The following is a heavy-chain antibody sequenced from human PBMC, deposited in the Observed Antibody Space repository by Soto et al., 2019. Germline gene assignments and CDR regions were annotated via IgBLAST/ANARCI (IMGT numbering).Heavy chain of an antibody. CDR1: GYIFTSSW. V-gene: IGHV5-10-1*01. J-gene: IGHJ6*02. CDR2: IDPSDSYT. D-gene: IGHD2-8*02. CDR3: ARSMTPHSIALVDMDV. Sequence: PGESLKISCKGSGYIFTSSWISWVRQMPGKGLEWMGKIDPSDSYTNDSPPFQGHVSISADRSISTVYMKWSSLKASDTAMYYCARSMTPHSIALVDMDVWGQGTRVTVAS.